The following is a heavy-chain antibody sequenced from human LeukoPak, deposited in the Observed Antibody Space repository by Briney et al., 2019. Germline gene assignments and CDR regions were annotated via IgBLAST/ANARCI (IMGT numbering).Heavy chain of an antibody. Sequence: ASVTVSCKASGYTFTDYYIHWVRQAPGQGLEWMGWINPNSGGTNYAQKFQGRVTMTRDTSISTAYMELSRLRSDDTAVYYCARENSGYPFDYWGQGTLVTVSS. J-gene: IGHJ4*02. CDR2: INPNSGGT. V-gene: IGHV1-2*02. CDR3: ARENSGYPFDY. D-gene: IGHD5-12*01. CDR1: GYTFTDYY.